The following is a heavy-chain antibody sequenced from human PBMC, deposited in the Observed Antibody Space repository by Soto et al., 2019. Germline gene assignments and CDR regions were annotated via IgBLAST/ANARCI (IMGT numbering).Heavy chain of an antibody. CDR2: ISGSGGST. Sequence: GGSLRLSCAASGFTFSSYAMSWVRQAPGKGLEWVSAISGSGGSTYYADSVKGRFTISRDNSKNTLYLQMNSLRAEDTAVYYCAKDRTSSTDYGDYYYYYGMDVWGQGTTVTVSS. D-gene: IGHD4-17*01. CDR3: AKDRTSSTDYGDYYYYYGMDV. CDR1: GFTFSSYA. J-gene: IGHJ6*02. V-gene: IGHV3-23*01.